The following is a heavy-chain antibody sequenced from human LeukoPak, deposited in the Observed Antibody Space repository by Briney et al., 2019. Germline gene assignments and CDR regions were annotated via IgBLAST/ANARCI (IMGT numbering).Heavy chain of an antibody. V-gene: IGHV4-34*01. J-gene: IGHJ4*02. D-gene: IGHD3-16*01. CDR3: ARRPYDYVWGSYFSDY. Sequence: SETLSLTCAVYGGSFSGYYWSWIRQPPGKGLEWIGEINHSGSTNYNPSLKSRVTISVDTSKNQFSLKLSSVTAADTAVYYCARRPYDYVWGSYFSDYWGQGTLVTVSS. CDR1: GGSFSGYY. CDR2: INHSGST.